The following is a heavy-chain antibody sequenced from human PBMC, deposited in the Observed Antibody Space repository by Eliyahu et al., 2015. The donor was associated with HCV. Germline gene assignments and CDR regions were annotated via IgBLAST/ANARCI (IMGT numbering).Heavy chain of an antibody. Sequence: QVQLVQSGAEVKKPGASVKVSCKVSGYALTELSMHWVRQAPGKGLEWMGGFNPEDGGTIYAQKFQGRVTMTEDTSTDTAYMELSSLRPEDTAIYYCAADLGYAHWFDPWGQGTLVIVSS. J-gene: IGHJ5*02. CDR2: FNPEDGGT. V-gene: IGHV1-24*01. D-gene: IGHD2-2*03. CDR3: AADLGYAHWFDP. CDR1: GYALTELS.